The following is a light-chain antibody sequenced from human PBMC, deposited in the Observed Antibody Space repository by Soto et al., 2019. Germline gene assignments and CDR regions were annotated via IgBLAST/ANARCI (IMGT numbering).Light chain of an antibody. CDR2: GAS. CDR1: QSVSSSY. V-gene: IGKV3-20*01. Sequence: EIVLTQSPGTLSLSPGERATLSCRASQSVSSSYLAWYQQKPGQAPRLLIYGASSRATGIPDRFSGSGSGTDFTLTISRLEPEDFAVYYCPPYGRSPPRRTFGQGTKV. CDR3: PPYGRSPPRRT. J-gene: IGKJ1*01.